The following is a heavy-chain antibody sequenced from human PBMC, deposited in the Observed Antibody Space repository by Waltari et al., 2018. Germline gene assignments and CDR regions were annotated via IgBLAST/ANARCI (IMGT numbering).Heavy chain of an antibody. D-gene: IGHD3-16*01. J-gene: IGHJ4*02. V-gene: IGHV3-21*01. CDR1: GFTFSSYG. CDR3: ARAMGETYFDY. Sequence: EVQLVESGGGLVKPGGSLRLSCAASGFTFSSYGMNWVRQAPGQGLDWFSSIGSRVNYIYYADSVKGRFTISRDNAKNSLYLQMNSLRAEDTAVFYCARAMGETYFDYWGQGTLVTVSS. CDR2: IGSRVNYI.